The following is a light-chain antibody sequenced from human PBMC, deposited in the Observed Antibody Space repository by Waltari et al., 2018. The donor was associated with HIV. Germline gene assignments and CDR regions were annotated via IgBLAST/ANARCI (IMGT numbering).Light chain of an antibody. CDR1: SSNIGNNY. CDR2: DNN. CDR3: GTWDNPRIAFWM. J-gene: IGLJ3*02. Sequence: QSVLTQPPSVSAAPGQSVTISCFGGSSNIGNNYVSWYQQLPGKPPKLLIYDNNKRPAGVPDRFSASKSGTSATLGITGVQTADEADYDCGTWDNPRIAFWMFGGGTKLTVL. V-gene: IGLV1-51*01.